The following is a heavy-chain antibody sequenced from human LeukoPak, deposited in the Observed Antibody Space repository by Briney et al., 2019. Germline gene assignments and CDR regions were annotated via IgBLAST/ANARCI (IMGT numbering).Heavy chain of an antibody. CDR3: ARLRCSSTSCFFDY. J-gene: IGHJ4*02. Sequence: GGPLRLSGAASGFTFSSYAMSWVRQAPGKGLEWASAISGSGGSTYYADSVKGRFTISRDNAKNSLYLQMNSLRAEDTAVYYCARLRCSSTSCFFDYWGQGTLVTVSS. V-gene: IGHV3-23*01. D-gene: IGHD2-2*01. CDR1: GFTFSSYA. CDR2: ISGSGGST.